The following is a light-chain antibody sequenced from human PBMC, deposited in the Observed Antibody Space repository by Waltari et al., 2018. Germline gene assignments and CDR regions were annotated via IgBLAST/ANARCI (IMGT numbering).Light chain of an antibody. CDR3: QSFDSRLSVHYV. J-gene: IGLJ1*01. Sequence: QSVLTHPPSVSRAHGQRVTRSCTRSSANIGAGHHVHCLQHLPGTAPTLLLYDDINRPSGVPDRFSGSQSGTSASLTITGLQPEDEADYYCQSFDSRLSVHYVFGTGTRVTVL. CDR1: SANIGAGHH. CDR2: DDI. V-gene: IGLV1-40*01.